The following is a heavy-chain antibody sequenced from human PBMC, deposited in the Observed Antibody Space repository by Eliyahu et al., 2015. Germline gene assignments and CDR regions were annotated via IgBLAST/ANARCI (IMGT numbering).Heavy chain of an antibody. CDR2: INPSGGST. D-gene: IGHD3-22*01. V-gene: IGHV1-46*03. CDR1: GYTFTSYY. Sequence: QVQLVQSGAEVKKPGASVKVSCKASGYTFTSYYMHWVRQAPGQGLEWMGIINPSGGSTSYAQKFQGRVTMTRDTSTSTVYMELSSLRSEDTAVYYCARDRKPDYYDSSGPGDYWGQGTLVTVSS. J-gene: IGHJ4*02. CDR3: ARDRKPDYYDSSGPGDY.